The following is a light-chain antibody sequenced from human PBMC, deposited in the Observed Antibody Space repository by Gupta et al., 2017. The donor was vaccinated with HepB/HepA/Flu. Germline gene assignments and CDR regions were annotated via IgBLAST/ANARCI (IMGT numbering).Light chain of an antibody. CDR1: SSNIGAGSD. Sequence: SVLTQPPSASAAPGQSVTISCTGSSSNIGAGSDVDWYQQLPGTSPKLLIYGNNNRPSGVPDRFSGSKSATSASLAITGLQAEDEADYYCQSYDSSLGGPLVFGGGTKLTVL. CDR3: QSYDSSLGGPLV. CDR2: GNN. V-gene: IGLV1-40*01. J-gene: IGLJ2*01.